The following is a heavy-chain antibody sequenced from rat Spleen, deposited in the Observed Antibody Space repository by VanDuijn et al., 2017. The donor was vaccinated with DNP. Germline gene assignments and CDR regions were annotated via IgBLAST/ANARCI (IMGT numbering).Heavy chain of an antibody. J-gene: IGHJ2*01. CDR1: GFTFGNYD. CDR2: ISASGGST. CDR3: ARLILRIWGAMDA. Sequence: EVQLVESGGGLVRPGRSLKLSCAASGFTFGNYDMAWVRQAPTKGLEWVASISASGGSTYYRDSVKGRFTVSRYNAKSTLYLQMDSLRSEDTATYYCARLILRIWGAMDAWGQGVMVIVSS. D-gene: IGHD1-6*01. V-gene: IGHV5-25*01.